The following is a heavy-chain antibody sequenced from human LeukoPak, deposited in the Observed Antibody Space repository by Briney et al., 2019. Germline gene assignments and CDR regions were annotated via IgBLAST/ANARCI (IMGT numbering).Heavy chain of an antibody. D-gene: IGHD6-6*01. V-gene: IGHV4-34*01. CDR1: GGSFSGYY. CDR3: ARALKGYSSSYNWFDP. J-gene: IGHJ5*02. CDR2: INHSGST. Sequence: SEALSLTCAVYGGSFSGYYWSWIRQPPGKGLEWIGEINHSGSTNYNPSLKSRVTISVDTSKNQFSLKLSSVTAADTAVYYCARALKGYSSSYNWFDPWGQGTLVTVSS.